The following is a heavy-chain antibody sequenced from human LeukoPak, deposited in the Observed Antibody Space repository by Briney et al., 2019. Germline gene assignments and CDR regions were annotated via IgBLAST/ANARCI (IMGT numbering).Heavy chain of an antibody. D-gene: IGHD2-8*01. CDR3: PREGRCINGVCYPDY. CDR2: ISVDNANT. CDR1: GYTFTNYG. J-gene: IGHJ4*02. Sequence: ASVKVSCKASGYTFTNYGVSWVRPAPGQGLEWMGWISVDNANTNYAQILQGRVTMTTETSTSTAYMKLRSLKPHNPAGNYVPREGRCINGVCYPDYWGQGTLVTVSS. V-gene: IGHV1-18*01.